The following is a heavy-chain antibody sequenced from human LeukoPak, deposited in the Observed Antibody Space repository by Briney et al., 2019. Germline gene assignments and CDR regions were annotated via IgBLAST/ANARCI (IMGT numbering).Heavy chain of an antibody. CDR3: ARSLSSSWFSTLYSGYYGMDV. CDR1: GFTFSDYY. Sequence: GGSLRLSCAASGFTFSDYYMSWIRQAPGKGPEWVSYISSSGSTIYYADSVKGRFTISRDNAKNSLYLQMNSLRAEDTAVYYCARSLSSSWFSTLYSGYYGMDVWGQGTTVTVSS. V-gene: IGHV3-11*01. J-gene: IGHJ6*02. D-gene: IGHD6-13*01. CDR2: ISSSGSTI.